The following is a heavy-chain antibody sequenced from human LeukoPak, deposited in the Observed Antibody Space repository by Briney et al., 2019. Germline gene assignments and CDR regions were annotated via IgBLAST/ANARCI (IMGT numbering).Heavy chain of an antibody. V-gene: IGHV4-34*01. D-gene: IGHD7-27*01. Sequence: PSETLSLTCAVYGGSFSGYYWSWIRQPPGKGLEWIGEINHSGSTNYNPSLKSRVTMSVDTSKNQFSLKLSSVTAADTAVYYCARATPLGSYYFDYWGQGTLVTVSS. CDR2: INHSGST. CDR1: GGSFSGYY. J-gene: IGHJ4*02. CDR3: ARATPLGSYYFDY.